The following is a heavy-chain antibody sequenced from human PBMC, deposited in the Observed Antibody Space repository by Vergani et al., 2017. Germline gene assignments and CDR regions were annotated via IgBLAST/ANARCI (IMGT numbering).Heavy chain of an antibody. CDR2: IDPSDSYT. J-gene: IGHJ2*01. Sequence: EVQLVQSGAEVKKPGESLRISCKGSGYSFTSYWISWVRQMPGKGLEWMGKIDPSDSYTNYSPSFQGHVTISADKSISTAYLQWSSLKASDTAMYYCARQRGYSGYVWYFDLWGRGTLVTVSS. CDR3: ARQRGYSGYVWYFDL. V-gene: IGHV5-10-1*03. CDR1: GYSFTSYW. D-gene: IGHD5-12*01.